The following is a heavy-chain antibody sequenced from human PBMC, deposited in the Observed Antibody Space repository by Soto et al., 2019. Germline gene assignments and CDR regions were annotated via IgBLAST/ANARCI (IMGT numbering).Heavy chain of an antibody. CDR2: IYSGGST. CDR1: GFTVSSNY. J-gene: IGHJ4*02. Sequence: EVQLVESGGGLVQPGGSLRLSCAASGFTVSSNYMSWVRQAPGKGLEWVSVIYSGGSTYYADSVKGRFTISRHNSKNTLYLQMNSLRAEDTAVYYCARGVPPANPPPMTATGWYYFDYWGQGSLVTVSS. CDR3: ARGVPPANPPPMTATGWYYFDY. D-gene: IGHD4-17*01. V-gene: IGHV3-53*04.